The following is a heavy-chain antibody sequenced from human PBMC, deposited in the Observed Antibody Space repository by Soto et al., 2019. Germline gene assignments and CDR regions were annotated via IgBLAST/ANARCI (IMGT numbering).Heavy chain of an antibody. D-gene: IGHD5-12*01. CDR1: GYTFTNYF. J-gene: IGHJ4*02. Sequence: QVQVVQSGAEVKKPGASVKVSCKASGYTFTNYFMHWVRQAPGHGLEWMGRINPSGGGTNYAQKFQGRISMTRDTSTNTVHMELSSLRSEDMAVYYCARGGPEMATIGSFDYWGQGTLVTVSS. CDR2: INPSGGGT. CDR3: ARGGPEMATIGSFDY. V-gene: IGHV1-46*01.